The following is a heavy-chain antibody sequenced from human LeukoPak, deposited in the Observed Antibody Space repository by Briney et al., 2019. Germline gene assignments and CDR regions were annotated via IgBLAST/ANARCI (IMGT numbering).Heavy chain of an antibody. J-gene: IGHJ4*02. D-gene: IGHD6-13*01. V-gene: IGHV4-39*01. Sequence: PSETLSLTCTVSGGSISSSTYYWGWIRQPPGEGLEWIGSVYYTGSTYYNPSLKSRVAISVDTSKNQLSLKLSSVTAADTAVYYCARSVYSTNVDSWGQGTLVTVSS. CDR3: ARSVYSTNVDS. CDR1: GGSISSSTYY. CDR2: VYYTGST.